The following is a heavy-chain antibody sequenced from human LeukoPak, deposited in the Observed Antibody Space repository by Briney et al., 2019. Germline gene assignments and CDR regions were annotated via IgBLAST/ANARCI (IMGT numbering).Heavy chain of an antibody. CDR3: ARVFKYSMSGYYFDY. CDR1: GFTFSSYS. Sequence: GGSLRLSCAASGFTFSSYSMNWVRQAPGKELEWVSSISSSSSYIYYADSVKGRFTISRDNAKNSLYLQMSSLRAEDTALYYCARVFKYSMSGYYFDYWGQGALVTVSS. J-gene: IGHJ4*02. D-gene: IGHD2-21*01. V-gene: IGHV3-21*04. CDR2: ISSSSSYI.